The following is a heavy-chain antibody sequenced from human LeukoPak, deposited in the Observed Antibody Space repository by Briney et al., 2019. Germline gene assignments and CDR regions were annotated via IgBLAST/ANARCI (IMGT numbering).Heavy chain of an antibody. D-gene: IGHD4-11*01. CDR3: AKTLTATNLNWFDP. J-gene: IGHJ5*02. CDR2: ISGSGGST. CDR1: GFTFSSYA. V-gene: IGHV3-23*01. Sequence: EPGRSLRLSCAASGFTFSSYAMSWVRQAPGKGLEWVSAISGSGGSTYYADSVKRRFTISRDNSKNTLYLQMNSLRGEDTAVYYCAKTLTATNLNWFDPWGQGTLVNVSS.